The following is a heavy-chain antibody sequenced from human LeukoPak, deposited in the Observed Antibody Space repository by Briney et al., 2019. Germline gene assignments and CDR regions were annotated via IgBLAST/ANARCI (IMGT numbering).Heavy chain of an antibody. V-gene: IGHV3-30*02. J-gene: IGHJ4*01. CDR1: GFALSDYG. D-gene: IGHD2-15*01. CDR3: ARESGGGSHSEGPKY. CDR2: VRSDGSNK. Sequence: GGSLRLSCVAAGFALSDYGVHWVRQAPGKGLEWVGFVRSDGSNKYYTESLKGRFTISRDNSRNTLYLQINRLSAGDTAVYSWARESGGGSHSEGPKYWGRGTLVTVSS.